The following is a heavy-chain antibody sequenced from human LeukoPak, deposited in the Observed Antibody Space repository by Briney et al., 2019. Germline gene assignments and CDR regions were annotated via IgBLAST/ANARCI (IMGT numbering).Heavy chain of an antibody. V-gene: IGHV3-23*01. CDR1: GFTFSSSA. D-gene: IGHD6-13*01. J-gene: IGHJ4*02. CDR3: AREGASSSFGY. CDR2: ISNNGGYT. Sequence: GGSLRLSCAASGFTFSSSAMSWVRQAPGKGLEWVSAISNNGGYTYYADSVQGRFTISRDNSKNTLYLQMNSLRAEDTAVYYCAREGASSSFGYWGQGTLVTVSS.